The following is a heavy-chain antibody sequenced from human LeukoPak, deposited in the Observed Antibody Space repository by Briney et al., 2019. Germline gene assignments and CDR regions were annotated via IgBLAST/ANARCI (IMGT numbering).Heavy chain of an antibody. CDR1: GFTFSNYW. D-gene: IGHD5-18*01. CDR3: ARGSGYSYAFTGRERTKSRLDY. CDR2: ISYDGSNK. V-gene: IGHV3-30*03. Sequence: GGSLRLSCAASGFTFSNYWMSWVRQAPGKGLEGVAVISYDGSNKYYTDSVKGRFTISRDNSKNTLYLQMNSLRAEDTAVYYCARGSGYSYAFTGRERTKSRLDYWGPGTLVTVSS. J-gene: IGHJ4*02.